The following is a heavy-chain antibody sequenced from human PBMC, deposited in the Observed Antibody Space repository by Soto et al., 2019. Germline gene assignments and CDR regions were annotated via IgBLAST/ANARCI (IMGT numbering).Heavy chain of an antibody. V-gene: IGHV3-7*03. CDR1: GFSFSSYW. CDR2: IKKDGSVK. D-gene: IGHD6-19*01. CDR3: AGGSGWLIDY. J-gene: IGHJ4*02. Sequence: EVQLVESGGGWVQPGGSLRLSCEASGFSFSSYWMNWVRQAPGKGLEWVAIIKKDGSVKYYVDSVKGRFTISRDNAKNSLYLQMNGPRAEDTAVYYCAGGSGWLIDYWGRGTLVTVSS.